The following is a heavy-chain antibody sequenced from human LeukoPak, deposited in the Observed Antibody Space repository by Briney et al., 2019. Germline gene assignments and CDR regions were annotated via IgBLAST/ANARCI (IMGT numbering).Heavy chain of an antibody. Sequence: SGGSLRLSCVGSGFTFSDAWMSWVRQAPGKGLEWVGRIKSKSDGGTIDYAAPVKGRFTISRDDSRNTLYLQMNSLKTEETAVYYCTTRRQDGWWGQGTLVTVS. CDR3: TTRRQDGW. V-gene: IGHV3-15*01. D-gene: IGHD2-15*01. CDR1: GFTFSDAW. CDR2: IKSKSDGGTI. J-gene: IGHJ4*02.